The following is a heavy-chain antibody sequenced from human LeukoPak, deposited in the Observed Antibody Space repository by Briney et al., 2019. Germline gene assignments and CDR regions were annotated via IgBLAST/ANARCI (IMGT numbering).Heavy chain of an antibody. CDR2: INPNSGGT. CDR3: ARSGSNVRYYYYYMDV. J-gene: IGHJ6*03. D-gene: IGHD4-11*01. Sequence: ASVKVSCKASGYTFTGYYMHWVRQAPGQGLVWMGWINPNSGGTNYAQKFQGRVTMTRDTSISTAYMELSRLRSDDTAVYYCARSGSNVRYYYYYMDVWGKGTTVTVSS. V-gene: IGHV1-2*02. CDR1: GYTFTGYY.